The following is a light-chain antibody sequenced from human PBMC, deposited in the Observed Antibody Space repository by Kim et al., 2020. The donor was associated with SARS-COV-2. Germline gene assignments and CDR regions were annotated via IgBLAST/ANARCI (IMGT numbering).Light chain of an antibody. V-gene: IGKV1-39*01. CDR1: QSISSY. CDR2: AAS. Sequence: DIQMTQSPSSLSASVGDRVTITCRASQSISSYLNWYQQKPGKAPKLLIYAASSLQSGVPSRFSGSGSGTDFNLTISSLQPEDFATYYCQQSYSTPLIFGQGTKLEI. J-gene: IGKJ2*01. CDR3: QQSYSTPLI.